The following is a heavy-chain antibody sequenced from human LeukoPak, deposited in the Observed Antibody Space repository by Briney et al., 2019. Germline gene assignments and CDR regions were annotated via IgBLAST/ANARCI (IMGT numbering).Heavy chain of an antibody. V-gene: IGHV3-43*01. CDR3: VNAISKGSSGYLSH. CDR1: GFSFDVYT. D-gene: IGHD3-22*01. J-gene: IGHJ4*02. Sequence: GGSLRLSCEASGFSFDVYTMHRVRQAPGKGLEWVSLISLDGDNTNYADSVKGRFTISRDNSNNFLYLQMNSLRTEDTALYYCVNAISKGSSGYLSHWGQGTLVTVSS. CDR2: ISLDGDNT.